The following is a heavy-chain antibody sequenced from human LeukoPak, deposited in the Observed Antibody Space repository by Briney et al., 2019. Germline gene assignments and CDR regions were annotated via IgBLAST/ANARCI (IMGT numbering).Heavy chain of an antibody. CDR3: ARHAQYYDFWSGYLLDY. Sequence: PSQTLSFTCTVSGGSISSGDYYWSWIRQPPGKGLEWIGYIYYSGSTYYNPSLKSRVTISVDTSKNQFSLELSSVTAADTAVYYCARHAQYYDFWSGYLLDYWGQGTLVTVSS. V-gene: IGHV4-30-4*08. CDR2: IYYSGST. J-gene: IGHJ4*02. CDR1: GGSISSGDYY. D-gene: IGHD3-3*01.